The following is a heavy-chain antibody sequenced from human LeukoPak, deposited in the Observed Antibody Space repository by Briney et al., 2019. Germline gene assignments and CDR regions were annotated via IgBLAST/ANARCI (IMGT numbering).Heavy chain of an antibody. CDR3: ARDHPLGYCSGGSCYSTPGGHMDV. V-gene: IGHV4-39*07. CDR1: GGSISSSSYY. Sequence: PSETLSLTRTVSGGSISSSSYYWGWIRQPPGKGLEWIGSIYYSGSTYYNPSLKSRVTISVDTSKNQFSLKLSSVTAADTAVYYCARDHPLGYCSGGSCYSTPGGHMDVWGKGTTVTVSS. CDR2: IYYSGST. J-gene: IGHJ6*03. D-gene: IGHD2-15*01.